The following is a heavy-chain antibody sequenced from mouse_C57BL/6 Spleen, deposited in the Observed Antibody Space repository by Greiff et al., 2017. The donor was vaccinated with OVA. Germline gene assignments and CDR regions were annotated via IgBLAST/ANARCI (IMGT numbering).Heavy chain of an antibody. V-gene: IGHV1-50*01. CDR1: GYTFTSYW. CDR2: IDPSDSYT. CDR3: ARARGLYAMDY. Sequence: VQLQQPGAELVKPGASVKLSCKASGYTFTSYWMQWVKQRPGQGLEWIGEIDPSDSYTNYNQKFKGKATLTVDTSSSTAYMQLSSLTSEDSAVYYCARARGLYAMDYWGQGTSVTVSS. J-gene: IGHJ4*01.